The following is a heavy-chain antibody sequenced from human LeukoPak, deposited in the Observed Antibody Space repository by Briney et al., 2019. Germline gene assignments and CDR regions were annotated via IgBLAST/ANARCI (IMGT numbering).Heavy chain of an antibody. CDR1: GLTFSSYG. CDR2: ISGSGGRT. CDR3: AKDRVGAILYFDY. D-gene: IGHD1-26*01. Sequence: GGSLRLSCEASGLTFSSYGMSWVRQAPGKGLEWVSAISGSGGRTYYADSMKGRFTISRDNSKNTLYLQMNSLRGENTAVYYCAKDRVGAILYFDYWGQGTLVTVSS. J-gene: IGHJ4*02. V-gene: IGHV3-23*01.